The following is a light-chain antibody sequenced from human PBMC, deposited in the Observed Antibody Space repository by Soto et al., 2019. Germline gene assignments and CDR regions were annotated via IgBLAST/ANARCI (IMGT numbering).Light chain of an antibody. CDR1: QSVSSSY. CDR2: GAS. J-gene: IGKJ2*01. CDR3: QQYGSSPPT. Sequence: EIVLTQSPGTLSLSPGERATLSCRASQSVSSSYLAWYQQKPGQAPRLLIYGASSRATGIPARFSGSGSGTDFTLTISRLEPEDFAVYYCQQYGSSPPTFGQGTKLEIK. V-gene: IGKV3-20*01.